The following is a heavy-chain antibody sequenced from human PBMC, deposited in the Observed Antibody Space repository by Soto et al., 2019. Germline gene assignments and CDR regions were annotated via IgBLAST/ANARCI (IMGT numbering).Heavy chain of an antibody. Sequence: GGSLRLSCAASGFTFSSYGMHWVRQAPGKGLEWVAVIWYDGSNKYYADSVKGRFTISRDNSKNTLYLQMNSLRAEDTAVYYCARHRIGRAYFDYWGQGTLVTVSS. CDR3: ARHRIGRAYFDY. J-gene: IGHJ4*02. CDR1: GFTFSSYG. V-gene: IGHV3-33*01. CDR2: IWYDGSNK.